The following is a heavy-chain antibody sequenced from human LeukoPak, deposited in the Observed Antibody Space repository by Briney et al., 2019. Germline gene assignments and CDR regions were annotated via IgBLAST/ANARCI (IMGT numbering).Heavy chain of an antibody. V-gene: IGHV2-5*02. Sequence: SGPTLVNPTHTLTLTCTFTGFALSTSGVGVGWIRQPPGKALDWLALHYLEDDNRYSPSPKSRLTITKDTSKNQVVLTMTNMDPVDTATYYCAHRRLVTPYLSWGQGTLVTVSS. J-gene: IGHJ5*02. CDR3: AHRRLVTPYLS. CDR2: HYLEDDN. CDR1: GFALSTSGVG. D-gene: IGHD4-23*01.